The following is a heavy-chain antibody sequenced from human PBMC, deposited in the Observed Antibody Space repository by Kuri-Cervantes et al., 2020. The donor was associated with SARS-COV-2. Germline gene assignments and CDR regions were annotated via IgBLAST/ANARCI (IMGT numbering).Heavy chain of an antibody. CDR1: GITFSSYA. D-gene: IGHD3-10*01. CDR3: VKGSAASRPYYFDS. CDR2: TTDDGGST. V-gene: IGHV3-23*01. Sequence: GGSLRLSCAASGITFSSYAMSWVRQAPGKGLEWVSATTDDGGSTYHADSVKGRFTISRDNSKTTLFLQMNSLRAEDTAVYHCVKGSAASRPYYFDSWGQGTLVTVSS. J-gene: IGHJ4*02.